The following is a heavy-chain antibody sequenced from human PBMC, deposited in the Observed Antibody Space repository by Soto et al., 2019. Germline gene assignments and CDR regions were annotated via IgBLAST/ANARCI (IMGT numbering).Heavy chain of an antibody. CDR1: GYSFTSYW. D-gene: IGHD5-12*01. CDR2: IDPSDSYT. V-gene: IGHV5-10-1*01. J-gene: IGHJ6*02. Sequence: GESLKISCKGSGYSFTSYWISWVRQMPGKGLEWMGRIDPSDSYTNYSPSFQGHVTISADKSISTAYLQWSSLKASDTAMYYCARRVFSGYDLRDYYGMDVWGQGTTVTVSS. CDR3: ARRVFSGYDLRDYYGMDV.